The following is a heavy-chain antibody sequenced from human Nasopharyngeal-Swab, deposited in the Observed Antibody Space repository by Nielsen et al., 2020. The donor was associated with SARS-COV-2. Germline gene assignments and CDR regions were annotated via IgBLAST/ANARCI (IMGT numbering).Heavy chain of an antibody. D-gene: IGHD3-3*01. CDR3: ARDRVWSGYYYGMDV. V-gene: IGHV3-30*03. J-gene: IGHJ6*02. CDR2: ISYDGSNK. CDR1: GFTFSSYG. Sequence: GESLKISCSASGFTFSSYGMHWVRQAPGKGLEWVAVISYDGSNKYYADSVKGRFTISRDNSKNTLYLQMNSLRAEDTALYYCARDRVWSGYYYGMDVWGQGTTVTVSS.